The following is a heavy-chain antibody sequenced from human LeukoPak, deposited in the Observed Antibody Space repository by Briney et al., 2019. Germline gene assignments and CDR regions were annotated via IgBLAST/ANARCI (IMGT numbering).Heavy chain of an antibody. D-gene: IGHD3-22*01. V-gene: IGHV3-23*01. Sequence: GGSLRLSCAASGFTFSSYAMSWVRQAPGNGLEWVSGISGSGGSTFHADSVKGRFIISRDNSKNTLYLQMNSLRAEDTAVYYCAKDRKVVITTVTDNWGQGTLVTVSS. CDR3: AKDRKVVITTVTDN. J-gene: IGHJ4*02. CDR2: ISGSGGST. CDR1: GFTFSSYA.